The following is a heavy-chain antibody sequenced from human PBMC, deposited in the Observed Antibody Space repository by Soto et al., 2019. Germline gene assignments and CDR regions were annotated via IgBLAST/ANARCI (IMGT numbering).Heavy chain of an antibody. J-gene: IGHJ3*01. CDR3: AANWRGPYEGLFDL. CDR2: IYSAGTT. CDR1: GGPISGYY. Sequence: QVQLRESGPGLVKPSETLSLTCNVSGGPISGYYWNWVRQPAGKGLAWIGRIYSAGTTHLNPSLKRRMMMSVDTSSNQFSMKLLSVTAADPAVYYCAANWRGPYEGLFDLWGQGTTVTVSS. V-gene: IGHV4-4*07. D-gene: IGHD1-1*01.